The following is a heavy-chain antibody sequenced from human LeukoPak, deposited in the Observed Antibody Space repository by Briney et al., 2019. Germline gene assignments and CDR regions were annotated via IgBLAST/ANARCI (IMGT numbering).Heavy chain of an antibody. J-gene: IGHJ4*02. V-gene: IGHV4-61*02. CDR3: ARAVGMVRGVIDY. D-gene: IGHD3-10*01. CDR2: IYTSGST. Sequence: SETLSLTSTVSGGSISSGSSYWSWIRLPAGKGLEWIGRIYTSGSTNYNPSLKSRVTISLDTSKNQFSLKLSSVTAADTAVYYCARAVGMVRGVIDYWGLGTLVTVSS. CDR1: GGSISSGSSY.